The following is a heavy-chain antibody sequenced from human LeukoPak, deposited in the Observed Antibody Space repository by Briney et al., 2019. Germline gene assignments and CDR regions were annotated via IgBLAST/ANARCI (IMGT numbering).Heavy chain of an antibody. D-gene: IGHD2-21*02. CDR1: DFIFSTYT. CDR3: AKERSRGGDCLDY. Sequence: GGSLRLSCAGSDFIFSTYTMNWVRQAPGQGLEWVSSISSSSTYIDYADSLKGRFTISRDNAKNSLYLQMNSLRAEDTAVYYCAKERSRGGDCLDYWGQGTLVTVSS. V-gene: IGHV3-21*04. CDR2: ISSSSTYI. J-gene: IGHJ4*02.